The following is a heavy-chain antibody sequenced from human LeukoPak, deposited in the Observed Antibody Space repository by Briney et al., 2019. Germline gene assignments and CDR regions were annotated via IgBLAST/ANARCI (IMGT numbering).Heavy chain of an antibody. V-gene: IGHV3-7*01. CDR3: ARAHLTGVDEFDI. J-gene: IGHJ3*02. D-gene: IGHD2-8*01. Sequence: GGSLRLSCAASGFTFSGYWMTWVRQAPGKGLEWVANINQDGGGKYYVDSVKSRFIISRDNAKYTLYLQMNSLRAEDTAVYYCARAHLTGVDEFDIWGQGTMVTVSS. CDR2: INQDGGGK. CDR1: GFTFSGYW.